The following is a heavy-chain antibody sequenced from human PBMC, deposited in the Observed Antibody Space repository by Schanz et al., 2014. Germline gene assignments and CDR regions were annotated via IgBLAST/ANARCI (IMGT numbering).Heavy chain of an antibody. CDR3: ARVHHYDPSGWGYFDY. CDR2: IYSGIGA. V-gene: IGHV3-66*01. CDR1: GFTVSSNH. Sequence: EVHLVESGGGLVKRGGSLRLSCAVSGFTVSSNHMSWVRQAPGKGLEWDSVIYSGIGAYYADSVKDRFTVSRDNSKNTVYLQMNRLRAEDTAVYYCARVHHYDPSGWGYFDYWGQGALVTVSS. J-gene: IGHJ4*02. D-gene: IGHD3-22*01.